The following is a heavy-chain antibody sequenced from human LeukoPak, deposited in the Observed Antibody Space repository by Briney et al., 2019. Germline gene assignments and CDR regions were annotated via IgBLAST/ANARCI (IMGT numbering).Heavy chain of an antibody. D-gene: IGHD5-12*01. J-gene: IGHJ4*02. Sequence: PGGSLRLSCAASGFTFSSYAMHWVRQAPGKGLEYVSAISSNGGSTYYADSVKGRFTISRDNSKNTLYLQMNSLRAEDTAVYYCASQGGYSGYVFNVIWGQGTLVTVSS. CDR2: ISSNGGST. V-gene: IGHV3-64*02. CDR3: ASQGGYSGYVFNVI. CDR1: GFTFSSYA.